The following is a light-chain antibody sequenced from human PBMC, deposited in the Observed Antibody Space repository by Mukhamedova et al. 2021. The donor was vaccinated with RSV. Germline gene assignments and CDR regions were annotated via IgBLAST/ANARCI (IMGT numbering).Light chain of an antibody. Sequence: WYQRRVHGKAPNLLIYDASNLKAGVPSRFSGSGSGTDFTLTISRLEPEDFAVYYCQQYAISSWTFGQGTKVEIK. CDR2: DAS. V-gene: IGKV1-33*01. J-gene: IGKJ1*01. CDR3: QQYAISSWT.